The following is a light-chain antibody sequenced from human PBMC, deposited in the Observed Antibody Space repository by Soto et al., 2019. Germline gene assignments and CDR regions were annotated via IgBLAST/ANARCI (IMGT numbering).Light chain of an antibody. J-gene: IGLJ1*01. Sequence: QSVLTQPRSVSGSPGQSVTISCTGTSSDVGGYKYVSWYQQHPGKAPKVMIFDVSKRPSGVPDRVSGSKSSNTASLTISVLQSDDEADYYCCSYAGSYTYVLGTGTKLTVL. V-gene: IGLV2-11*01. CDR2: DVS. CDR3: CSYAGSYTYV. CDR1: SSDVGGYKY.